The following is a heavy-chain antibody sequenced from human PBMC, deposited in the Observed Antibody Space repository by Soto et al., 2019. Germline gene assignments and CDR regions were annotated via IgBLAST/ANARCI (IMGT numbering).Heavy chain of an antibody. D-gene: IGHD6-6*01. CDR1: GFNFSNYG. CDR2: ISSSIATI. CDR3: ARGGAARPDY. Sequence: EVQLVESGGGLVQPGGSLRLSCAASGFNFSNYGMNWVRQAPGKGLAWVSYISSSIATIQYADSVKGRFTISRDNAKNSLYLQMNSLRDEDTAVYYCARGGAARPDYWGQGTLVTVSS. V-gene: IGHV3-48*02. J-gene: IGHJ4*02.